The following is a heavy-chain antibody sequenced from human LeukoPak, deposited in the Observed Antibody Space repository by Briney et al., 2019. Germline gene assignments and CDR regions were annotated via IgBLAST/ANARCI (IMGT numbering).Heavy chain of an antibody. V-gene: IGHV1-8*02. D-gene: IGHD2-21*02. CDR3: ARKLRDLGKKYYYYYMDV. J-gene: IGHJ6*03. CDR1: GYTFTSYG. Sequence: ASVKVSCKASGYTFTSYGISWVRQAPGQGLEWMGWMNPNSGNTGYAQKFQGRVTMTRNTSISTAYMELSSLRSEDTAVYYCARKLRDLGKKYYYYYMDVWGKGTTVTISS. CDR2: MNPNSGNT.